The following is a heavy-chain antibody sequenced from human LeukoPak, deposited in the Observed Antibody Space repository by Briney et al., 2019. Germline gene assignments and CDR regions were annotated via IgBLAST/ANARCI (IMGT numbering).Heavy chain of an antibody. J-gene: IGHJ3*02. CDR1: GFTFSSYG. D-gene: IGHD4-17*01. V-gene: IGHV3-33*01. CDR2: IWYDGSNK. CDR3: AREQYGSDDALDI. Sequence: GGSLTLSCAASGFTFSSYGMHWVRQAPGKGLEWVAVIWYDGSNKYYADSVKGRFTISRDNSKNTMDLQMNSLRAEDTAVYYCAREQYGSDDALDIWGQGTMVTVSS.